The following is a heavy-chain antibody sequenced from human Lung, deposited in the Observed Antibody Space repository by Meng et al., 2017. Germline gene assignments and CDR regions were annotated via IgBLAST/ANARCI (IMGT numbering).Heavy chain of an antibody. CDR3: ARGPTTMAHDFDY. CDR2: INHSGST. CDR1: GGSFSYYY. V-gene: IGHV4-34*01. D-gene: IGHD4-11*01. J-gene: IGHJ4*02. Sequence: QVQLDRWGAGLLRPSETLSPTCVVAGGSFSYYYWSWIRQPPGKGLEWIGEINHSGSTNYNPSLESRATISVDTSQNNLSLKLSSVTAADSAVYYCARGPTTMAHDFDYWGQGTLVTVSS.